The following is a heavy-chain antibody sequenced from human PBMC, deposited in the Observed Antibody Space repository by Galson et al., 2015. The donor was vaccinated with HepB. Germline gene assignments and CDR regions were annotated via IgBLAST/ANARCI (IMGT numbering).Heavy chain of an antibody. Sequence: SLRLSCAASGFTFSSYWMHWVRQAPGKGLVWVSRINSDGSSTSYADSVKGRFTISRDNAKNTLYLQMNSLRAEDTAVYYCARVSTMVRAVNAFDIWGQGTMVTVSS. J-gene: IGHJ3*02. CDR2: INSDGSST. CDR1: GFTFSSYW. CDR3: ARVSTMVRAVNAFDI. V-gene: IGHV3-74*01. D-gene: IGHD3-10*01.